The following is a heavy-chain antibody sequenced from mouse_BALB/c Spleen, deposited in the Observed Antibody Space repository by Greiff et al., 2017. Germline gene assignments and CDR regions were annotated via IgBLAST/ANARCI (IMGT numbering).Heavy chain of an antibody. CDR1: GYSITSDYA. V-gene: IGHV3-2*02. Sequence: EVHLVESGPGLVKPSQSLSLTCTVTGYSITSDYAWNWIRQFPGNKLEWMGYISYSGSTSYNPSLKSRISITRDTSKNQFFLQLNSVTTEDTATYYCARSRRLRDYYAMDYWGQGTSVTVSS. CDR2: ISYSGST. D-gene: IGHD2-4*01. CDR3: ARSRRLRDYYAMDY. J-gene: IGHJ4*01.